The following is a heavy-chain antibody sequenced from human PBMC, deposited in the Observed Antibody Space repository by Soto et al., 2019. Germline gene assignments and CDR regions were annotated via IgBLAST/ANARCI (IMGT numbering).Heavy chain of an antibody. V-gene: IGHV3-9*01. CDR3: ARDPSVTAIGRADH. CDR2: INWNSAVI. D-gene: IGHD5-18*01. Sequence: GGSLRLSCVVSGFTFDDYAMHWFRQAPGGGLEWVSGINWNSAVIGYADSVKGRFTISRDNAKNALYLQMTSLRSEDTALYYCARDPSVTAIGRADHWGQGTLFTVSS. CDR1: GFTFDDYA. J-gene: IGHJ4*02.